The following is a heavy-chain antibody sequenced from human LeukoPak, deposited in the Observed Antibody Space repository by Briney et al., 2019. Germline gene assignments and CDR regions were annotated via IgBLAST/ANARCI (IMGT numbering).Heavy chain of an antibody. D-gene: IGHD6-19*01. V-gene: IGHV4-59*08. J-gene: IGHJ4*02. CDR2: IYNSGST. CDR1: GASISSYY. CDR3: ASTQQWLASYY. Sequence: SEILSLTCTFSGASISSYYWTCFRQPAGKGLGWTGSIYNSGSTSYNPSLGSRVTISLDTSKNLFSLKLTSVTAADSAIYYCASTQQWLASYYWGQGTLVTVSS.